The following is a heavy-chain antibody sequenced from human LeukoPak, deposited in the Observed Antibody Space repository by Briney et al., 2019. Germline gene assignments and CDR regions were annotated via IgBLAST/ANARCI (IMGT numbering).Heavy chain of an antibody. J-gene: IGHJ5*02. Sequence: PSETLSFTCTVSGGSISTSNYYWGWIRQPPGKGLEWIGNIFYSGSTYYSPSLKSRVTISVDTSKNQFSLKLSSVTAADTAVYYCARHRGRSMNWFDPWGQGTLVTVSS. CDR2: IFYSGST. CDR3: ARHRGRSMNWFDP. V-gene: IGHV4-39*01. CDR1: GGSISTSNYY.